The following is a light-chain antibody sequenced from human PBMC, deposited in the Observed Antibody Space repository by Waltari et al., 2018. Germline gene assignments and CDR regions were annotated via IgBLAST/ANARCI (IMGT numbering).Light chain of an antibody. CDR3: QQSYRPPWT. CDR1: QSINIF. J-gene: IGKJ1*01. CDR2: GAS. V-gene: IGKV1-39*01. Sequence: DIHMTQSPSSLSASVGDRVTVTCRASQSINIFLNWYQQRPGKAPKLLIFGASTLQTGVPFRFSASGSGTDFTLTISSLQPEDVATYYCQQSYRPPWTFGQGTTVEI.